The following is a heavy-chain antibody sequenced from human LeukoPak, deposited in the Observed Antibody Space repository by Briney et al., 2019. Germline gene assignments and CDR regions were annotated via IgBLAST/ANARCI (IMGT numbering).Heavy chain of an antibody. CDR3: ARLPPMIVVVISPNDAFDI. Sequence: GGSLRLPCAASGFTFSSYSMNWVRQAPGKGLEWVSSISSSSSYIYYADSVKGRFTISRDNAKNSLYLQMNSLRAEDTAVYYCARLPPMIVVVISPNDAFDIWGQGTMVTVSS. V-gene: IGHV3-21*01. CDR1: GFTFSSYS. CDR2: ISSSSSYI. J-gene: IGHJ3*02. D-gene: IGHD3-22*01.